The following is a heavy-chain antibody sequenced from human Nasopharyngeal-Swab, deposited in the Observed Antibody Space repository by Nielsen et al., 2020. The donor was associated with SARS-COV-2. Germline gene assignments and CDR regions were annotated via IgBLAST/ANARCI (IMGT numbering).Heavy chain of an antibody. CDR3: ARVPAVAASRIDY. V-gene: IGHV1-3*01. Sequence: SVQISCKASGYTLSTYAMYWVRQAPGQRPEFMGWINAGRGNTYYSQKFQGRVRISRDTSANTVYMELSRLRSADTAVYYCARVPAVAASRIDYWGQGTLVTVSS. CDR2: INAGRGNT. J-gene: IGHJ4*02. CDR1: GYTLSTYA. D-gene: IGHD6-19*01.